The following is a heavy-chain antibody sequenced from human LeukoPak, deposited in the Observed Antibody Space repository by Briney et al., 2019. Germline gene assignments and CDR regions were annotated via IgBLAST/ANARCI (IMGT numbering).Heavy chain of an antibody. V-gene: IGHV4-59*01. CDR3: ARFDSTYGMDV. CDR2: IYYSGST. CDR1: GGSISSYY. J-gene: IGHJ6*04. D-gene: IGHD3-9*01. Sequence: SETLSLTCTVSGGSISSYYWSWIRQPPGKGLEWIGYIYYSGSTNYNPSLKSRVTISVGTSKNQFSLKLSSVTAADTAVYYCARFDSTYGMDVWGKGTTVTVSS.